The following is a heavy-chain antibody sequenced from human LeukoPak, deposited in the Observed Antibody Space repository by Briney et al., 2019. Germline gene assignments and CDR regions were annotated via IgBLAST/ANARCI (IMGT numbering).Heavy chain of an antibody. CDR1: GFTFSSYP. D-gene: IGHD6-19*01. V-gene: IGHV3-23*01. J-gene: IGHJ4*02. CDR2: ISGTSGST. Sequence: GGSLRLSCAASGFTFSSYPMTWVRQAPGKGLEWVSGISGTSGSTYYADSVKGRFTTSRDNSNNTLYLLMNSLRAADTAVYYCAKATSGWSPPDYWGQGTLVTVSS. CDR3: AKATSGWSPPDY.